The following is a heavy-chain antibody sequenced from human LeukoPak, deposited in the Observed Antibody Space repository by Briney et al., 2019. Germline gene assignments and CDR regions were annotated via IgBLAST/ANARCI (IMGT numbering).Heavy chain of an antibody. J-gene: IGHJ5*02. CDR3: ARGSSWYEADWFDP. CDR1: GFTFSSYW. Sequence: GGSLRLSCAASGFTFSSYWMSWVRQAPGKGLEWVANIKQDGSEKYYVDSVKGRFTISRDNAKNSLYLQMNSLRAEDTAVYYCARGSSWYEADWFDPWGQGTPVTVSS. CDR2: IKQDGSEK. V-gene: IGHV3-7*03. D-gene: IGHD6-13*01.